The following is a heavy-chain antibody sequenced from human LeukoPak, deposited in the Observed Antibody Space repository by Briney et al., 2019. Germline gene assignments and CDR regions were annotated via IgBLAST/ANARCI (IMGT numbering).Heavy chain of an antibody. J-gene: IGHJ3*02. Sequence: GGSLRLSCAASGFTFDDYAMHWVRQAPGKGLVWVSCVKSDGTSTFYADSVKGRFTISRDNANNTLYLQMNSLRAEDTAVYYCARDSRRAFEIWGQGTMVTVSS. V-gene: IGHV3-74*01. CDR1: GFTFDDYA. CDR3: ARDSRRAFEI. CDR2: VKSDGTST.